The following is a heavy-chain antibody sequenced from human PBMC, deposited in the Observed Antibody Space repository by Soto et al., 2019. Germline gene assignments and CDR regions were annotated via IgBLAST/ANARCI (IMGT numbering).Heavy chain of an antibody. CDR2: ILYDGSNK. Sequence: GGSLRLSCAASGFTFSSYXMXXXXQAPGKGLEWVXXILYDGSNKCYADSAKGRFTISRDNSKNTLFLQMNSLRAEDTAXYYCATXWQHSGSXYPHFDYWGQGTLVTVSS. CDR1: GFTFSSYX. CDR3: ATXWQHSGSXYPHFDY. J-gene: IGHJ4*02. V-gene: IGHV3-30*03. D-gene: IGHD1-26*01.